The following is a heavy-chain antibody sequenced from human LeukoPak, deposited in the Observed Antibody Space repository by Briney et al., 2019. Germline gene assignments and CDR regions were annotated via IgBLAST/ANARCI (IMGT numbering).Heavy chain of an antibody. D-gene: IGHD3-10*01. V-gene: IGHV1-8*01. CDR3: ARTYGSGSDWFDP. Sequence: ASVKVSCKASGYTFTSYYMHWVRQATGQGLEWMGWMNPNSGNTGYAQKFQGRVTMTRNTSISTAYMELSSLRSEDTAVYYCARTYGSGSDWFDPWGQGTLVTVSS. CDR2: MNPNSGNT. CDR1: GYTFTSYY. J-gene: IGHJ5*02.